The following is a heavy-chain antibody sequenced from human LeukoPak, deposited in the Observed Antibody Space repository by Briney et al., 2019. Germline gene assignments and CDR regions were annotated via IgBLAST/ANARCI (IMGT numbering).Heavy chain of an antibody. Sequence: GGSLRLSCTASGFTFSDYEMNWVRQAPGKGLEWVSYISSSDTIYYADSVKGRFTISRDNAKNSLYLQMNSLRPEDTGVCYCARVALHYKRNYGTDYWGQGTLVTVSS. V-gene: IGHV3-69-1*02. CDR3: ARVALHYKRNYGTDY. CDR1: GFTFSDYE. CDR2: ISSSDTI. J-gene: IGHJ4*02. D-gene: IGHD1-7*01.